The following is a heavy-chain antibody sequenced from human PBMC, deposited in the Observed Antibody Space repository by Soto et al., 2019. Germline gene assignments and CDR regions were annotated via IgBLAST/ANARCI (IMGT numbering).Heavy chain of an antibody. V-gene: IGHV1-69*01. J-gene: IGHJ4*02. CDR3: ARGGSGYTWFNEF. CDR2: IIPVFQTA. D-gene: IGHD3-22*01. CDR1: GGLFSSYP. Sequence: QEQLVQSGAEVKKPGSSVKVSCKASGGLFSSYPISCVRQVPGQGLEWMGGIIPVFQTAYYTQRFQGRVTITADESTNTAYMELSSLRSEDKAIYYCARGGSGYTWFNEFWGQGTLVTVSS.